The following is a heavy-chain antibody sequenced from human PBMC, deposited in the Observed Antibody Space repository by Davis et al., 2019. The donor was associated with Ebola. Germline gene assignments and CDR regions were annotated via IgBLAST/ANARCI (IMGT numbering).Heavy chain of an antibody. J-gene: IGHJ5*02. CDR3: AKEFSQWLLNNWFDP. CDR1: GFTFSGYG. CDR2: ISYDGSNK. V-gene: IGHV3-30*18. D-gene: IGHD6-19*01. Sequence: GESLKISCAASGFTFSGYGMHWVRQAPGKGLEWVAVISYDGSNKYYADSVKGRFTISRDNSKNTLYLQMNSLRAEDTAVYYCAKEFSQWLLNNWFDPWGQGTLVTVSS.